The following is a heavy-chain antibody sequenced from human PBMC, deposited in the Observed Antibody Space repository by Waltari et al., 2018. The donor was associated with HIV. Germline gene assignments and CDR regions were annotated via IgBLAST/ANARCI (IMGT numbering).Heavy chain of an antibody. CDR2: MNPNSGNT. D-gene: IGHD2-15*01. CDR3: ARGTGYCSGGSCLGSDY. V-gene: IGHV1-8*01. Sequence: QVQLVQSGAEVKKPGASVKVSCKAYGYTVTSYDINWVRSATGQGLEWMGWMNPNSGNTGYAQKFQGRVTMTRNTSISTAYMELSSLRSEDTAVYYCARGTGYCSGGSCLGSDYWGQGTLVTVSS. J-gene: IGHJ4*02. CDR1: GYTVTSYD.